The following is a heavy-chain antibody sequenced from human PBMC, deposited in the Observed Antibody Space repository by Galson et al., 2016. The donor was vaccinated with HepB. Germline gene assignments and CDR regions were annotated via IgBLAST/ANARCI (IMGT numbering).Heavy chain of an antibody. Sequence: SLRLSCAASGLNFSPYWMHWVRQVPGKGLMWLSHINSDGSITTYADSVRGRFSISRDNAKNTLYLHMNGLRAEDTAHYYCALGKIYVGSLDVWGQGTTVTVSS. CDR3: ALGKIYVGSLDV. CDR2: INSDGSIT. D-gene: IGHD3-10*01. CDR1: GLNFSPYW. J-gene: IGHJ6*02. V-gene: IGHV3-74*03.